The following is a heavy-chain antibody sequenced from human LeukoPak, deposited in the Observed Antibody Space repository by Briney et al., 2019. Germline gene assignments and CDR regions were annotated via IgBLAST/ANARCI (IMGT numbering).Heavy chain of an antibody. CDR1: GGTFSSYA. CDR3: ASHCSSTSCYGMDV. D-gene: IGHD2-2*01. J-gene: IGHJ6*04. V-gene: IGHV1-69*05. CDR2: IIPIFGTA. Sequence: GSSVKVSCKASGGTFSSYAISWVRQAPGQGLEWMGGIIPIFGTANYAQEFQGRVTITTDESTSTAYMELSSLRSEDTAVYYCASHCSSTSCYGMDVWGKGTTVTVSS.